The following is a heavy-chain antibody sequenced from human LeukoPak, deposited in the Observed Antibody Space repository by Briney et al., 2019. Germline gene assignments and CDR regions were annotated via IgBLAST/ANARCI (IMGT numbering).Heavy chain of an antibody. V-gene: IGHV4-39*07. D-gene: IGHD3-3*01. CDR2: ISYSGNT. Sequence: PSETLSLTCTVSGDSISNDNYFWGWFRQPPGKGLEWLGTISYSGNTYYSPSLKSRVTISVDTSKNQFSLKLSSVTAADTAVYYCARRPYDYLRFLEWSPLRQAFDIWGQGTMVTVSS. CDR1: GDSISNDNYF. J-gene: IGHJ3*02. CDR3: ARRPYDYLRFLEWSPLRQAFDI.